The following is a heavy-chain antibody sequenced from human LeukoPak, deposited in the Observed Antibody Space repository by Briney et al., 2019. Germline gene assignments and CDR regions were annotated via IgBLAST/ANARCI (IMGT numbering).Heavy chain of an antibody. D-gene: IGHD1-26*01. CDR2: ITSGSAI. CDR3: ARDRRDRIVGTTRRALDY. CDR1: GFTFSDYY. Sequence: PGGSLRLSCAASGFTFSDYYMSWIRQAPGKGLEWVSYITSGSAIYYADSAKGRFTVSRNNAKNTLYLQLNSLRAEGTAVDYCARDRRDRIVGTTRRALDYWGQGTLVTVSS. V-gene: IGHV3-11*04. J-gene: IGHJ4*02.